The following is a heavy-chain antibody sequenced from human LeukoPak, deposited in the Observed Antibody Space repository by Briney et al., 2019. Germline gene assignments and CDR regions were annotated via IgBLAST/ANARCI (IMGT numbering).Heavy chain of an antibody. D-gene: IGHD2-2*02. J-gene: IGHJ4*02. CDR3: ARDTGLYQRDY. Sequence: PSETLSLTCTVSGGSISSSSYYWGWIRQPPGKGLEWIGSIYYSGSTYYNPSLKSRVTISVDTSKNQFSLKLSSVTAADTAVYYCARDTGLYQRDYWGQGTLVTVSS. CDR1: GGSISSSSYY. V-gene: IGHV4-39*07. CDR2: IYYSGST.